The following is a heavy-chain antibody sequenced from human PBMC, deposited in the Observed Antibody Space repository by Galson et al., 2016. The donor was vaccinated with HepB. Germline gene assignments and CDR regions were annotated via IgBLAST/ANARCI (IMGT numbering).Heavy chain of an antibody. J-gene: IGHJ4*02. Sequence: SLRLSCAASGLTFSSYWMSWVRRAPGKGLEWVANIKQDGSEKYYVDSVKGRFTISRDNAKNSLYLQMNSLRAEDTAVYYCARAGTTVTTHYYYLDSWGQGTLVTVSP. D-gene: IGHD4-17*01. CDR3: ARAGTTVTTHYYYLDS. V-gene: IGHV3-7*03. CDR2: IKQDGSEK. CDR1: GLTFSSYW.